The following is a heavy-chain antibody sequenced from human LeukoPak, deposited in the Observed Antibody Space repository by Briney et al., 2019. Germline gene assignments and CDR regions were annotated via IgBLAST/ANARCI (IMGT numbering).Heavy chain of an antibody. J-gene: IGHJ6*01. D-gene: IGHD2-21*01. V-gene: IGHV3-23*01. CDR1: AFTFSNYV. CDR3: AKDPFCGGGACYGMDV. Sequence: GGSLRLSCAASAFTFSNYVMTWVRQAPGKGLEWVSLISGSGGETHYADSVKGRFTISRDNAEDTLYLQMNSLRAEDTAIYYCAKDPFCGGGACYGMDVWGQGTTVTVS. CDR2: ISGSGGET.